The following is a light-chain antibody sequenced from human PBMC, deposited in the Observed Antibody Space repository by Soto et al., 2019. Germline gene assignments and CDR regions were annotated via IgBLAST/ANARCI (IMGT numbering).Light chain of an antibody. CDR2: DAS. CDR3: QQRSSWPPT. J-gene: IGKJ5*01. CDR1: QSVSSY. Sequence: EIVLTQSPATLSLSPGERATLSCRASQSVSSYLAWYQQRPGQAPRLLIYDASNRATGVPARFSGSESGTDFTLTISSLEPEDFAVYYCQQRSSWPPTFGQGTRLE. V-gene: IGKV3-11*01.